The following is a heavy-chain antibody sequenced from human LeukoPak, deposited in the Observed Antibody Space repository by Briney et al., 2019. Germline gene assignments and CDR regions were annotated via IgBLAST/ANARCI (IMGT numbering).Heavy chain of an antibody. D-gene: IGHD1-14*01. Sequence: ASVKVSCKASGYTFTSYDINWVRQATGQGLEWMGWMNPNSGNTGYAQKFQGRVTMTRNTSISTAYMELSSLRSEDTAVYYCARLAAPRGYYYYGMDVWGQGTTVTVSS. CDR1: GYTFTSYD. CDR3: ARLAAPRGYYYYGMDV. V-gene: IGHV1-8*01. J-gene: IGHJ6*02. CDR2: MNPNSGNT.